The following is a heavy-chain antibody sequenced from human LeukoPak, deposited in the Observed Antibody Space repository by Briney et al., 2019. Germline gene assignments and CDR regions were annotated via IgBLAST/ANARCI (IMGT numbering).Heavy chain of an antibody. CDR1: GGSISSYY. D-gene: IGHD4-23*01. CDR2: IYYSGST. J-gene: IGHJ4*02. CDR3: ARDIDGGFFDY. V-gene: IGHV4-59*01. Sequence: SETLSLTCTVSGGSISSYYWSWIRQPPGKGLEWIGYIYYSGSTNYNPSLKSRVTISGDRSKNQFSLKVTSVTAADTAVYYCARDIDGGFFDYWGQGALVTISS.